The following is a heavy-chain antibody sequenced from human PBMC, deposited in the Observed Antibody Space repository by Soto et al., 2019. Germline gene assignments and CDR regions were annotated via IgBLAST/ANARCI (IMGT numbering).Heavy chain of an antibody. CDR1: GFSLSTSGVG. D-gene: IGHD2-21*01. J-gene: IGHJ3*02. CDR3: AHTDIVVVSAPAFDI. CDR2: IYWNDDK. V-gene: IGHV2-5*01. Sequence: SGPTLVNPTQTLTLTCTFSGFSLSTSGVGVGWIRQPPGKALEWLALIYWNDDKRYSPSLKSRLTITKDTSKNQVVLTMTNMDPVDTATYYCAHTDIVVVSAPAFDIWGQGTMATVSS.